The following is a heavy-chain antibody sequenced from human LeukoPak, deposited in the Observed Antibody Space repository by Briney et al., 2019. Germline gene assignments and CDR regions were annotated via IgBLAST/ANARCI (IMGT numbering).Heavy chain of an antibody. CDR3: VRDGPAQMVDLDY. CDR2: IHPNNGDT. J-gene: IGHJ4*02. D-gene: IGHD3-10*01. CDR1: GYTFSGTGWY. V-gene: IGHV1-2*02. Sequence: DSVKVSCKASGYTFSGTGWYLYWLRQAPEQGLECMGWIHPNNGDTAYAQKFEGRVAMTRDTSISTAYMELRRLRPDDTAVYFCVRDGPAQMVDLDYWGQGTLVTVSS.